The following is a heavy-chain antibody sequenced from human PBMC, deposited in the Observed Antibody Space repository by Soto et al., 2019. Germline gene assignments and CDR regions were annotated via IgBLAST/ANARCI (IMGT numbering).Heavy chain of an antibody. V-gene: IGHV3-30-3*01. CDR2: ISYDGSNK. D-gene: IGHD6-13*01. CDR1: GFTFSSYA. J-gene: IGHJ1*01. CDR3: ARPSSSWGRAEYFQH. Sequence: GGSLRLSCAASGFTFSSYAMHWVRQAPSKGLEWVAVISYDGSNKYYADSVKGRFTISRDNSKNTLYLQMNSLRAEDTAVYYCARPSSSWGRAEYFQHWGQGTLVTVSS.